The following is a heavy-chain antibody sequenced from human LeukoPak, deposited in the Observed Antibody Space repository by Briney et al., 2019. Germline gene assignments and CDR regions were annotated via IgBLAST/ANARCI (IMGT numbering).Heavy chain of an antibody. Sequence: ASVKVSCKASGYTFTGYYMHWVRQDPRQGLQWMGWINPNTGGTDYAQKFQGRVTMTRDTSISTVYMELSSLRSDDTAVYYCARHNYDDYVSDIWGQGTKVTVSS. CDR3: ARHNYDDYVSDI. CDR1: GYTFTGYY. D-gene: IGHD4-17*01. V-gene: IGHV1-2*02. CDR2: INPNTGGT. J-gene: IGHJ3*02.